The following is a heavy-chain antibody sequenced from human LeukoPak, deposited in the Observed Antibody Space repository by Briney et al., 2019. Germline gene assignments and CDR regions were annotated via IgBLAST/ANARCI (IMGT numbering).Heavy chain of an antibody. CDR2: INHSGST. Sequence: PSETLSLACAVYGGSFSGYYWSWIRQPPGKVLEWMGEINHSGSTNYNPSLKSRVTISVDTSKNQFSLKLSSVTAADTAVYYCARYHSSGWYGDWFDPWGQGTLVTVSS. CDR3: ARYHSSGWYGDWFDP. V-gene: IGHV4-34*01. D-gene: IGHD6-19*01. CDR1: GGSFSGYY. J-gene: IGHJ5*02.